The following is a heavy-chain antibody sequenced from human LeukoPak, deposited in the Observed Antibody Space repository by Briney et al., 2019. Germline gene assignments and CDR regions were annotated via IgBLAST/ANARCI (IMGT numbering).Heavy chain of an antibody. CDR2: IYPGDSDT. V-gene: IGHV5-51*01. J-gene: IGHJ4*02. Sequence: GESLKTSCKGSGYSFTSYWIGWVRQMPGKGLEWMGIIYPGDSDTRYSPSFQGQVTISADKSISTAYLQWSSLKASDAAMYYCARAYYYGSGSSIGFGYWGQGTLVTVSS. CDR3: ARAYYYGSGSSIGFGY. D-gene: IGHD3-10*01. CDR1: GYSFTSYW.